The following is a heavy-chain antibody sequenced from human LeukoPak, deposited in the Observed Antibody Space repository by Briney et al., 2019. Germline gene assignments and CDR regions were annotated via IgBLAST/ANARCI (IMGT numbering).Heavy chain of an antibody. Sequence: TGGSLRLSCAASGFTFSSSTMNWVRQAPGKALEWVSSMSGSGRLIWYADSVKGRFTISRDNAANSLFLQMNSLRVEDTAVYSCARAIGATPTLDYWGQGTLVTVSS. CDR3: ARAIGATPTLDY. CDR2: MSGSGRLI. CDR1: GFTFSSST. D-gene: IGHD1-26*01. V-gene: IGHV3-21*06. J-gene: IGHJ4*02.